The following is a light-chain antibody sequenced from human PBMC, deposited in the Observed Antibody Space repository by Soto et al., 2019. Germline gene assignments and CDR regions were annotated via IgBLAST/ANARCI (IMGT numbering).Light chain of an antibody. Sequence: QAVVTQEPSLTVSPGGTVTLTCGSSTGTVTSGHYPYWFQLKPGQAPRTLLYDISNKHSWTPARFSGSLLGGKAALTLSGAQPEDEADYYCLLSYSGPSIFGGGTQLTVL. CDR2: DIS. CDR1: TGTVTSGHY. V-gene: IGLV7-46*01. CDR3: LLSYSGPSI. J-gene: IGLJ7*01.